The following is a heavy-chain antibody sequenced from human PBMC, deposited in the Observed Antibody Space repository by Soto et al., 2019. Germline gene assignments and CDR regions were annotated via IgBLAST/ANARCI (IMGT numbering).Heavy chain of an antibody. J-gene: IGHJ6*02. CDR3: AKDQVPKYYYYYGMDV. V-gene: IGHV3-30*18. CDR2: ISYDGSNK. Sequence: PGGSLRLSCAASGFTFSSYGMHWVRQAPGKGLEWVAVISYDGSNKYYADSVKGRFTISRDNSKNTLYLQMNSLRAEDTAVYYCAKDQVPKYYYYYGMDVWGQGTTVTVYS. CDR1: GFTFSSYG.